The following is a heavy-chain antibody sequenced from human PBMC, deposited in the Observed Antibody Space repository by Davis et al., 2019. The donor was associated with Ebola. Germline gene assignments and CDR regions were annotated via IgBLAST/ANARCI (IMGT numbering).Heavy chain of an antibody. V-gene: IGHV4-59*08. D-gene: IGHD2-2*01. CDR2: IYYSGST. Sequence: PSETLSLTCTVPGGSISSYYWSWIRQPPGKGLEWIGYIYYSGSTNYNPSLKSRVTISVDTSKNQFSLKLSSVTAADTAVYYCARHGRDIVVVPAAMWFDPWGQGTLVTVSS. J-gene: IGHJ5*02. CDR3: ARHGRDIVVVPAAMWFDP. CDR1: GGSISSYY.